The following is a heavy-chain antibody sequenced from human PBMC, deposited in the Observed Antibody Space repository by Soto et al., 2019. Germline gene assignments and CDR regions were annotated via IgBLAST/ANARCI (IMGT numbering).Heavy chain of an antibody. V-gene: IGHV4-59*02. CDR2: IYYSGST. D-gene: IGHD3-10*01. CDR3: ASHYYGSGSYYNAYYFDY. Sequence: SETLSLTCTVSGGSVSSYYWSWIRQPPGKGLEWIGYIYYSGSTYYNPSLKSRVTISVDTSKNQFSLKLSSVTAADTAVYYCASHYYGSGSYYNAYYFDYWGQGTLVTVSS. CDR1: GGSVSSYY. J-gene: IGHJ4*02.